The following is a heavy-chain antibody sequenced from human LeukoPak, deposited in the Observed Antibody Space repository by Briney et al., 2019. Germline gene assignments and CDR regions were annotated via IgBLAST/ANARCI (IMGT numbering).Heavy chain of an antibody. CDR3: ARGAGSSSSYYFEY. J-gene: IGHJ4*02. Sequence: GGSLRLSCAASGFTFSSYAMSWVRQAPGKGLEWVSSISSSSSYIYYADSVKGRFTISRDNAKNSLYLQMNSLRAEDTAVYYCARGAGSSSSYYFEYWGLGTLVTVSS. CDR2: ISSSSSYI. CDR1: GFTFSSYA. D-gene: IGHD6-13*01. V-gene: IGHV3-21*01.